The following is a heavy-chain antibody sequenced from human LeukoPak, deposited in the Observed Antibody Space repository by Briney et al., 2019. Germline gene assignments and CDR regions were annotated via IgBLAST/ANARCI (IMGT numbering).Heavy chain of an antibody. CDR2: IYSGGST. CDR1: GFTFSSYA. V-gene: IGHV3-66*01. J-gene: IGHJ4*02. Sequence: GGSLRLSCAASGFTFSSYAMSWVRQAPGKGLEWVSVIYSGGSTYYADSMKGRFTISRDSSKNTLYLQMNSLRAEDTAVYYCATQDYWGQGTLVTVSS. CDR3: ATQDY.